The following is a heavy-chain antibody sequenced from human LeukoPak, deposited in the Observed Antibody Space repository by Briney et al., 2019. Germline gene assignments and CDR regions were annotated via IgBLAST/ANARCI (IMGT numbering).Heavy chain of an antibody. D-gene: IGHD3-22*01. V-gene: IGHV3-30*04. CDR1: RFTFSNYA. Sequence: PGRSLRLSCAASRFTFSNYAMHWVRQAPGKGLEGVAVISYDGFDKYYADSVKGRFTISRDNSKNTLYLQMNSLRAEDTAVYYCARFPYYYDSSGYLLGGDYWGQGNLVTVSS. CDR2: ISYDGFDK. CDR3: ARFPYYYDSSGYLLGGDY. J-gene: IGHJ4*02.